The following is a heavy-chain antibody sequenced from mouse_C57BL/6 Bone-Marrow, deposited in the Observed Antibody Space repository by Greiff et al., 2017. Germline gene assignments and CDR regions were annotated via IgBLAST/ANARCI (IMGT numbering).Heavy chain of an antibody. CDR2: IHPNSGST. J-gene: IGHJ3*01. V-gene: IGHV1-64*01. CDR1: GYTFTSYW. Sequence: QVQLQQPGAELVKPGASVKLSCKASGYTFTSYWMHWVKQRPGQGLEWIGMIHPNSGSTNYNEKFKSKATLTVDKSSSPAYMQLSSLTSEDSAVYYCARQFAYWGQGTLVTVSA. CDR3: ARQFAY.